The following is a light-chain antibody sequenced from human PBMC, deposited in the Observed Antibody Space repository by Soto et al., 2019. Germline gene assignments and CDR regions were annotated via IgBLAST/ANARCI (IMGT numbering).Light chain of an antibody. CDR2: DAS. CDR3: QQYNSYPYT. CDR1: QDIHIW. J-gene: IGKJ2*01. Sequence: DIQMTQSPSTLSASVGDRVTITCRASQDIHIWLAWYQQKPGKAPRVLIHDASDLESGVPSRFSGSGSGTEFTLSISSLQPDDSASYYCQQYNSYPYTFGQGTKLEIE. V-gene: IGKV1-5*01.